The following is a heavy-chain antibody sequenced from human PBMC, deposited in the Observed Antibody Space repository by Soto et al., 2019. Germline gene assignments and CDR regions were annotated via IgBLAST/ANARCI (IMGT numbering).Heavy chain of an antibody. CDR1: GGSFSGYY. Sequence: PSETLSLTCAVYGGSFSGYYWSWIRQPPGKGLEWVSVIYSGGSTYYADSVKGRFTISRDNSKNTLYLQMNSLRAEDTAVYYCARAMAIAARRYYYYGMDFCGQGTTVTVFS. J-gene: IGHJ6*02. V-gene: IGHV3-53*01. CDR3: ARAMAIAARRYYYYGMDF. D-gene: IGHD6-6*01. CDR2: IYSGGST.